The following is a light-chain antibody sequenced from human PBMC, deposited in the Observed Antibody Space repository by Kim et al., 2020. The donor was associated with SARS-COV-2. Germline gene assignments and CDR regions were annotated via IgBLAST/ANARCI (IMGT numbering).Light chain of an antibody. V-gene: IGLV3-21*04. J-gene: IGLJ1*01. CDR3: QVWDISSDHYV. CDR1: DIGTKR. Sequence: APGKTASITWGGNDIGTKRVHWYQQRPGQAPVLVLYYNSDRPSGIPERFSGSNSGNTATLTINRVEAGDEADYYCQVWDISSDHYVFGTGTKVTVL. CDR2: YNS.